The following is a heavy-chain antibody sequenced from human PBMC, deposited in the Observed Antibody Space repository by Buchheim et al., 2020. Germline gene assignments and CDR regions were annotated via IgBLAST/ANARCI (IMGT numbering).Heavy chain of an antibody. CDR3: TKDVSSILTGFNRFHS. Sequence: EVQLLESGGDLVQRGGSLRLSCVASGFTFSDYALAWVRQALGSGLEWVSGISSTGGSTYYADSVKGRFTISRDNSKNTLYLQMNSLRAEDTAVYYCTKDVSSILTGFNRFHSWGQGTL. CDR2: ISSTGGST. J-gene: IGHJ4*02. CDR1: GFTFSDYA. D-gene: IGHD3-9*01. V-gene: IGHV3-23*01.